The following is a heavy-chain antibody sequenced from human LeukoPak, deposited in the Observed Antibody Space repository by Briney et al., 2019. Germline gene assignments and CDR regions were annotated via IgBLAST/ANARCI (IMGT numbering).Heavy chain of an antibody. D-gene: IGHD5-24*01. CDR2: INHSGST. CDR3: ARDSWRDGYLDY. CDR1: GGSFSGYY. Sequence: SETLSLTCAVYGGSFSGYYWSWIRQPPGKGLEWIGEINHSGSTNYNPSLKSRVTISVDTSKNQFSLKLSSVTAADTAVYYCARDSWRDGYLDYWGQGTLVTVSS. J-gene: IGHJ4*02. V-gene: IGHV4-34*01.